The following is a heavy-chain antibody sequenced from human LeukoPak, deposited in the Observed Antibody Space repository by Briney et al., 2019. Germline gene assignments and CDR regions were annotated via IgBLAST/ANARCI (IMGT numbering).Heavy chain of an antibody. V-gene: IGHV3-30*04. D-gene: IGHD2-2*01. CDR2: ISYDGSNK. CDR3: AKGDGVVPAAILDY. CDR1: GFTFSSYT. J-gene: IGHJ4*02. Sequence: QPGRSLRLSCAASGFTFSSYTMHWVRQAPGKGLEWVAVISYDGSNKYYADSVKGRFTISRDNSKNTLYLQMNSLRAEDTAVYYCAKGDGVVPAAILDYWGQGTLVTVSS.